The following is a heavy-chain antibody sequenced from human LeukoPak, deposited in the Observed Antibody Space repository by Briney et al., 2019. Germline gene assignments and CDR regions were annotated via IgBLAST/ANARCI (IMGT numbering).Heavy chain of an antibody. CDR1: GFTFSSYA. D-gene: IGHD2-2*01. V-gene: IGHV3-15*01. CDR3: TTDCSSTSCFGDGAFDI. J-gene: IGHJ3*02. Sequence: GGSLRLSCAASGFTFSSYAMSWVRQAPGKGLEWVGRIKGKPDGGTTDYAAPVKGRFTISRDDSKNTLYLQMNNLETEDTAVYYCTTDCSSTSCFGDGAFDIWGQGTMVTVSS. CDR2: IKGKPDGGTT.